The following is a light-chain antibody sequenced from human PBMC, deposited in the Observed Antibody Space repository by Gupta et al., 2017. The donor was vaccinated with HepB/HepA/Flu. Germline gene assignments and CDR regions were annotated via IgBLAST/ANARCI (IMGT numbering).Light chain of an antibody. CDR2: DAS. CDR3: HQYDDLPLT. Sequence: DIQMTQSPSSLSASVGDRVTITCQASQHIHTYLNWYQHKPGKAPKLLIYDASNLQEGVPSRFSGGGSGTDFTFTISNLQPEDIATYYCHQYDDLPLTFGGGTKVEIK. CDR1: QHIHTY. J-gene: IGKJ4*01. V-gene: IGKV1-33*01.